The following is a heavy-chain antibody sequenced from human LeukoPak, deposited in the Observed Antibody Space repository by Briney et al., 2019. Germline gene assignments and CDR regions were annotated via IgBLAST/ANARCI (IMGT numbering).Heavy chain of an antibody. Sequence: SVKVSCKASGGTFSSYTISWVRQAPGQGLEWMGRIIPILGIANYAQKFQGRVTITADKSTGTAYMELSSLRSEDTAVYYCASNPGGNSDYYYYGMDVWGQGTTVTVSS. D-gene: IGHD4-23*01. CDR1: GGTFSSYT. J-gene: IGHJ6*02. V-gene: IGHV1-69*02. CDR2: IIPILGIA. CDR3: ASNPGGNSDYYYYGMDV.